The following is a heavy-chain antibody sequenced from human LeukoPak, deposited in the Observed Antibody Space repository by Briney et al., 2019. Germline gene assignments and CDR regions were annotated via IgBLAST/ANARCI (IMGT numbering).Heavy chain of an antibody. Sequence: PETLSLTCTVSGGSISSYYWSWIRQPPGKGLEWIGYIYYSGSTNYNPSLKSRVTISVDTSKNQFSLKLSSVTAADTAVYYCARAFLWFGEPSFDYWGQGTLVTVSS. J-gene: IGHJ4*02. CDR1: GGSISSYY. CDR2: IYYSGST. V-gene: IGHV4-59*01. CDR3: ARAFLWFGEPSFDY. D-gene: IGHD3-10*01.